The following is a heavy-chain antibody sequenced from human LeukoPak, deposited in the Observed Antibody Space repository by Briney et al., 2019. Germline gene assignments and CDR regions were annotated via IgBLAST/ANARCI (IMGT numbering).Heavy chain of an antibody. V-gene: IGHV4-61*02. CDR3: ARGGRMITFGGVSMDV. CDR1: GGSISSGSYY. D-gene: IGHD3-16*01. J-gene: IGHJ6*03. Sequence: SQTLSLTCTVSGGSISSGSYYWSWIRQPAGKGLEWIGRIYTSGSTNYNPSLKSRVTISVDTSKNQFSLKLSSVTAADTAVYYCARGGRMITFGGVSMDVWGKGTTVTVSS. CDR2: IYTSGST.